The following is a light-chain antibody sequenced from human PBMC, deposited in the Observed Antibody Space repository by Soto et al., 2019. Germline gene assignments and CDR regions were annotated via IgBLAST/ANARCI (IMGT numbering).Light chain of an antibody. CDR1: SSDVGGYNY. CDR2: DVS. CDR3: GSYASSSTLYV. V-gene: IGLV2-14*01. Sequence: QSVRTQPASVSGSPGQSITISCTGTSSDVGGYNYVSWYQQHSGKAPKLMIYDVSNRPSGASNRFSGSKSGNTASLTISGLQAEDEADYYCGSYASSSTLYVFGTGTKVTVL. J-gene: IGLJ1*01.